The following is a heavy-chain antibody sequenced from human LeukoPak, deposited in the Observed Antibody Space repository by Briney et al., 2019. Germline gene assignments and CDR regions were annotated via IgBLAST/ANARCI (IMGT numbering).Heavy chain of an antibody. D-gene: IGHD5-18*01. CDR1: GASISSGGDY. V-gene: IGHV4-31*03. Sequence: SQTLSLTCTVSGASISSGGDYWSWIRQHPGKGLEWIGYIYYSGSTYYNPSLKSRVTISEDTSKNQFSLKLSSVTAADTAVYYCASRIGYSYGIDYWGQGTLVTVSS. CDR2: IYYSGST. CDR3: ASRIGYSYGIDY. J-gene: IGHJ4*02.